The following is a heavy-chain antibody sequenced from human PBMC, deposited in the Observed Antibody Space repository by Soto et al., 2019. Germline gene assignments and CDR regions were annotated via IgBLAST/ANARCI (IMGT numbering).Heavy chain of an antibody. CDR3: ASLIGQLPY. V-gene: IGHV4-38-2*01. CDR2: IYHSGST. CDR1: GYSISSGYY. J-gene: IGHJ4*02. Sequence: SETLSLTCAVSGYSISSGYYWGWIRQPPGKGLEWIGSIYHSGSTYYNPSLKSRVTISVDTSKNQFSLKLSSVTAADTAVYYCASLIGQLPYWGQGTLVTVSS. D-gene: IGHD6-6*01.